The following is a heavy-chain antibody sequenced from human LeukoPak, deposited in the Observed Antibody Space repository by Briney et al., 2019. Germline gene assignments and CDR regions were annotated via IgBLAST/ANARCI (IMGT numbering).Heavy chain of an antibody. J-gene: IGHJ2*01. CDR1: GFNLRDYS. Sequence: GGSLRLSCAASGFNLRDYSMNWVHQAPGKGLEWVSYISSSSSTMYYADSVKGRFTISRDNARNSLYLQMNSLRAEDTAVYHCARGVPVVVSDWYFDLWGRGTLVTVSS. V-gene: IGHV3-48*04. CDR2: ISSSSSTM. CDR3: ARGVPVVVSDWYFDL. D-gene: IGHD3-22*01.